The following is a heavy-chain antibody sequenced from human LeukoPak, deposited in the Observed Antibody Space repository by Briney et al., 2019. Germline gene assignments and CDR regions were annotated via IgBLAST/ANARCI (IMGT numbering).Heavy chain of an antibody. CDR3: ARGGYSGSYGDLIVTFDY. Sequence: GASVKVSCKASGYTFTSYYMHWVRQAPGQGLEWMGIINPSGGSTSYAQKFQGRVTMTRDTSTSTVYMERSSLRSEDTAVCYCARGGYSGSYGDLIVTFDYWGQGTLVTVPS. J-gene: IGHJ4*02. CDR1: GYTFTSYY. D-gene: IGHD1-26*01. CDR2: INPSGGST. V-gene: IGHV1-46*01.